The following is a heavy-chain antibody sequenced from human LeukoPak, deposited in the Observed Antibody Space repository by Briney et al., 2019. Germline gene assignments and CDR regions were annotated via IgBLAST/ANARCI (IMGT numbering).Heavy chain of an antibody. Sequence: PGGSLRLSCAASGFTFSSYSMSWVRQAPGKGLEWVSHISSSSSTIYYAGSVQGRFTISRDDAKNSLLLQMNSLRDEDTAVYFCARVRSGPYFDYWGQGTLVTVSS. CDR2: ISSSSSTI. CDR3: ARVRSGPYFDY. J-gene: IGHJ4*02. D-gene: IGHD3-10*01. CDR1: GFTFSSYS. V-gene: IGHV3-48*02.